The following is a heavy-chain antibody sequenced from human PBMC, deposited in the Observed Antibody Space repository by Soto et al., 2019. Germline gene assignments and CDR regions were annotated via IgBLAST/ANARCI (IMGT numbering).Heavy chain of an antibody. CDR3: ARRKERSGPHYFDY. J-gene: IGHJ4*02. Sequence: ASVKVSCKASGYTFTGYYMHWVRQAPGQGLEWMGWINPNSGGTNYAQKFQGWVTMTRDTSISTAYMELSRLRSDDTAVYYCARRKERSGPHYFDYWGQGSLVTVSS. V-gene: IGHV1-2*04. D-gene: IGHD6-25*01. CDR2: INPNSGGT. CDR1: GYTFTGYY.